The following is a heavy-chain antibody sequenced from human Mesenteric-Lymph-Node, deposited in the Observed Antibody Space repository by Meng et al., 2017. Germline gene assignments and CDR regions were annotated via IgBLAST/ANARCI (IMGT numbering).Heavy chain of an antibody. CDR3: ARVNGDCFSTICYKGWFDP. Sequence: QVQLQESGPGLVQPSQTLSLTCTVSGGSISSGEYFWSWIRQPPGKGLEWIGYMDYRGSTFYNPSLKSRVTISVDTSKNQFSLNLNSVTAADTAVYYCARVNGDCFSTICYKGWFDPWGQGTLVTVSS. V-gene: IGHV4-30-4*01. J-gene: IGHJ5*02. D-gene: IGHD2-2*02. CDR2: MDYRGST. CDR1: GGSISSGEYF.